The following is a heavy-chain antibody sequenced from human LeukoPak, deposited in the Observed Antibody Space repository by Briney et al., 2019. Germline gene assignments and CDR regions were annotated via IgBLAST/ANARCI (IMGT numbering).Heavy chain of an antibody. J-gene: IGHJ4*02. CDR3: AREEYITRVRRRTFFDY. D-gene: IGHD2/OR15-2a*01. Sequence: GGSLRLSCAASGFAFSTYVIHWVRQAPGKGLEWVAVISADGDTQSFADSVKGRFTISRDNSRKTVYMRLNNLRVEDTGTYYCAREEYITRVRRRTFFDYWGQGTLVTVSS. CDR2: ISADGDTQ. V-gene: IGHV3-30*04. CDR1: GFAFSTYV.